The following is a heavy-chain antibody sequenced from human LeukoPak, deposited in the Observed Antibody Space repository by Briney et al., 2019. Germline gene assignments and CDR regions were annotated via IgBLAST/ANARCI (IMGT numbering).Heavy chain of an antibody. J-gene: IGHJ6*02. CDR3: ARMGGGIYYYYGMDV. V-gene: IGHV3-20*04. CDR1: GFNFLEYG. Sequence: PGGSLRLSCEASGFNFLEYGMSWVRQAPGKGLEWIAGIKWSGGSIGYAESVKGRFTITRDNAKNSLYLEMNSLRVEDTASYYCARMGGGIYYYYGMDVWGQGTTVTVSS. D-gene: IGHD4-23*01. CDR2: IKWSGGSI.